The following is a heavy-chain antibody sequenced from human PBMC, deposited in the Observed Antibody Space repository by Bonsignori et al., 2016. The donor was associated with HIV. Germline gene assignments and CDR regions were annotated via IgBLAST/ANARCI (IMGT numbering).Heavy chain of an antibody. CDR2: IYSGASAT. D-gene: IGHD5-18*01. J-gene: IGHJ5*02. V-gene: IGHV3-23*03. Sequence: WIRQPPGKGLEWISVIYSGASATVYANSVKGRFTISRDNSKNTLYLQMSTLRVEDTAVYYCVQAGLVETYMEGRLGSWGQGALVTVSS. CDR3: VQAGLVETYMEGRLGS.